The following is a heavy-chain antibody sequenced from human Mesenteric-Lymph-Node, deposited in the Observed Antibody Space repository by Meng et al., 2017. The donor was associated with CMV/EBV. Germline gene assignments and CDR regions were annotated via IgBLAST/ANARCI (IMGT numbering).Heavy chain of an antibody. CDR3: AKDGWLRTIIMSDY. CDR1: DLSVSDTW. D-gene: IGHD2-15*01. V-gene: IGHV3-23*01. Sequence: GGSLRLSCALSDLSVSDTWMSWVRQAPGKGLEWVSSISGTGGSTFYTDSVRGRFTISRDNSKNTLYLEMNSLRAEDTALYYCAKDGWLRTIIMSDYWGRGALVTVSS. J-gene: IGHJ4*02. CDR2: ISGTGGST.